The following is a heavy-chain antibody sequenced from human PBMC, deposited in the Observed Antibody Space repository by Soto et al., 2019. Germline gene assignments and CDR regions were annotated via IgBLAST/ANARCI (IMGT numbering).Heavy chain of an antibody. CDR2: ISYDGSNK. CDR1: GFTFSSYA. Sequence: HPGGSLRLSCAASGFTFSSYAMHWVRQAPGKGLEWVAVISYDGSNKYYADSVKGRFTISRDNSKNTLYLQMNSLRAEDTAVYYCARVGSIFGVVSGGMDVWGQGTTVTVSS. D-gene: IGHD3-3*01. CDR3: ARVGSIFGVVSGGMDV. V-gene: IGHV3-30-3*01. J-gene: IGHJ6*02.